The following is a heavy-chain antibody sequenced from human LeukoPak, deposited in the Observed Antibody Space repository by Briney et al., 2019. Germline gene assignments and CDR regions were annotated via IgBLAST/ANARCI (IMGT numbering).Heavy chain of an antibody. Sequence: SGGSLRLSCVASGFPFKVYWMTWVRQSPGEGLDGVANIKPDGRETNYHDSVKGRLTISRDNARDSLFLEMNNLRVDDTAVYYCARDGGELWPLDEWGQGILVTVSS. V-gene: IGHV3-7*01. D-gene: IGHD3-10*01. CDR2: IKPDGRET. CDR1: GFPFKVYW. J-gene: IGHJ4*02. CDR3: ARDGGELWPLDE.